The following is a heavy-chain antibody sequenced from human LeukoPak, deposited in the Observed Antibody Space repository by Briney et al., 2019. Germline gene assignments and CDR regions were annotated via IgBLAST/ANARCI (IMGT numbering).Heavy chain of an antibody. CDR2: IRSKAYGGTT. D-gene: IGHD6-19*01. J-gene: IGHJ4*02. Sequence: GGSLRLSCTASGFTLGDYAMSWVRQAPGKGLEWVGFIRSKAYGGTTEYASSVKGRFTISRDDSKSIAYLQMNSLKTEDTAVYYCTRDHWAVADLYYFDYWGQGNLVTVCS. CDR3: TRDHWAVADLYYFDY. CDR1: GFTLGDYA. V-gene: IGHV3-49*04.